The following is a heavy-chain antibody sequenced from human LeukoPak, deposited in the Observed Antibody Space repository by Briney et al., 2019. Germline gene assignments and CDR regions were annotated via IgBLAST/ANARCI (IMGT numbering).Heavy chain of an antibody. CDR3: ARVALWFGELTHYFDY. V-gene: IGHV4-4*07. D-gene: IGHD3-10*01. Sequence: PSETLSLTCTFSGGSISSYYWSWIRQPAGKGLESIGRIYTSGSTNYNPSLKSRVTISVDTSKNQFSLKLRSVTAAATAVYYCARVALWFGELTHYFDYWGQGPLVTVSS. CDR2: IYTSGST. CDR1: GGSISSYY. J-gene: IGHJ4*02.